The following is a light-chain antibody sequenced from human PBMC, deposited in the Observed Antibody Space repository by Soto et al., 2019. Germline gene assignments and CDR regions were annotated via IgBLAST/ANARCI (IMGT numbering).Light chain of an antibody. CDR1: SSDVGGYNY. Sequence: QSALTQPASVSGSPGQSITISCTGTSSDVGGYNYVSWYQQHPGKAPKLMIYEVSNRPSGVSNRFSGSKSGNTPSLTISGLQAEDEADYYCSSYTSSSSRVFGTGTKLTVL. J-gene: IGLJ1*01. CDR3: SSYTSSSSRV. V-gene: IGLV2-14*01. CDR2: EVS.